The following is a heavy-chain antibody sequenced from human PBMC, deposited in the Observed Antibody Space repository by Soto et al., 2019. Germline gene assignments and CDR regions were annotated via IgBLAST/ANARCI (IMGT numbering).Heavy chain of an antibody. J-gene: IGHJ6*02. Sequence: QVQLVESGGGVVQPGRSLRLSCAASGFTFSSYGMHWVRQAPGKGLEWVAVISYDGSNKYYADSVKGRFTISRDNSKNTLYLQMNSLRAEDTDVYYCAKDLSSGWYVIYYYGMDVWGQGTTVTVSS. CDR1: GFTFSSYG. CDR2: ISYDGSNK. V-gene: IGHV3-30*18. CDR3: AKDLSSGWYVIYYYGMDV. D-gene: IGHD6-19*01.